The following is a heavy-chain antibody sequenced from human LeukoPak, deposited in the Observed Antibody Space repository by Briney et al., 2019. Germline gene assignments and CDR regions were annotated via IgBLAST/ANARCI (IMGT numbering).Heavy chain of an antibody. J-gene: IGHJ4*02. Sequence: GGSLRLSCAASGFTFSDYSMNWVRQAPGRGLEWVSYINSGSSTIYYVDSVEGRFTISRDNAKNSLYLQMNSLRDEDTAVYHCARTRSKVGTPTFDYWGQGTLVTVSS. CDR1: GFTFSDYS. CDR3: ARTRSKVGTPTFDY. V-gene: IGHV3-48*02. D-gene: IGHD4-23*01. CDR2: INSGSSTI.